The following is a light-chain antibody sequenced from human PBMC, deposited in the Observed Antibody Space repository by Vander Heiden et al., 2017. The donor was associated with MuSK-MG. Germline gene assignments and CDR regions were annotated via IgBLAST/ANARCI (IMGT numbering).Light chain of an antibody. CDR2: EES. Sequence: SYVLTQPPSVSVAPGQTARITCGGNNIGSKSVHWYQQKPGQAPVLVGYEESDRPSGIPERFSCSTSGNTATLTISRVEAGDEADDYCQVWDNSSDPLWVFGTGTKLTVL. V-gene: IGLV3-21*02. J-gene: IGLJ1*01. CDR3: QVWDNSSDPLWV. CDR1: NIGSKS.